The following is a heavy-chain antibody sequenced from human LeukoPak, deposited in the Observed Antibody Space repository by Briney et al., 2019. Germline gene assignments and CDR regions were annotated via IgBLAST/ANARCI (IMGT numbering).Heavy chain of an antibody. D-gene: IGHD3-10*01. CDR2: ISFDGNTI. V-gene: IGHV3-30-3*01. J-gene: IGHJ6*02. CDR1: GFAFNTYA. CDR3: ARHLWFGELFTGMDV. Sequence: PGRSLRLSCAASGFAFNTYAMHWVRQGPGKGLEWVAVISFDGNTIHYADSVKGRFTISRDNSKNTLYLQMNSLRAEDTAVYYCARHLWFGELFTGMDVWGQGTTVTVSS.